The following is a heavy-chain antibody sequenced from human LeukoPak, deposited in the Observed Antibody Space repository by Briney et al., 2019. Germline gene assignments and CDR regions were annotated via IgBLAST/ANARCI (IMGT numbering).Heavy chain of an antibody. V-gene: IGHV3-21*01. CDR1: GFTFSYYS. CDR3: ARDRRAPDSSEGYYFDY. Sequence: PGGSLRLSCAASGFTFSYYSMTWVRQAPGKGLEWVSSISGSSSYIYYADSVKGRFTISRDNAKNSLYLQMSSLRAEDTAVYYCARDRRAPDSSEGYYFDYWGQGTLVTVSS. D-gene: IGHD3-22*01. J-gene: IGHJ4*02. CDR2: ISGSSSYI.